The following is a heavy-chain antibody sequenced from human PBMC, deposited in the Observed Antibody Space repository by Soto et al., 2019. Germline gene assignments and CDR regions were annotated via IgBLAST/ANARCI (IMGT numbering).Heavy chain of an antibody. CDR1: GDTFTIYG. D-gene: IGHD6-13*01. CDR3: VRRHVSATGIDWFDP. J-gene: IGHJ5*02. Sequence: ASVKVCCKASGDTFTIYGIHWVRQAPGQRLEWMGWIKAANVDTKYSPNSQRRVTITRETSANTAYMELSSLRSEDTAVYYCVRRHVSATGIDWFDPWRQGTLVTVSS. V-gene: IGHV1-3*01. CDR2: IKAANVDT.